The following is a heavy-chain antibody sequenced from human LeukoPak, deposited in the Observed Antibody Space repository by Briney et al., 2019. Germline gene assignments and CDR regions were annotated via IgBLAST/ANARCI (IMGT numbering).Heavy chain of an antibody. V-gene: IGHV3-66*01. J-gene: IGHJ4*02. D-gene: IGHD3-16*01. CDR2: IYSGGST. Sequence: GGSLRLSCAASGFTFDDCGMSWVRQAPGKGLEWVSVIYSGGSTYYADSVKGRFTISRDNSKNTLYLQMNSLRAEDTAVYYCANVMKPPFYWGQGTLVTVSS. CDR1: GFTFDDCG. CDR3: ANVMKPPFY.